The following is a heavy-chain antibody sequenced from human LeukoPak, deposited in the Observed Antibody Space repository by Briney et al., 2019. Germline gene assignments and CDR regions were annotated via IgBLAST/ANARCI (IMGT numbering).Heavy chain of an antibody. V-gene: IGHV1-24*01. CDR3: ARMGITNNYYGMDV. CDR2: FDPEDGET. D-gene: IGHD4/OR15-4a*01. CDR1: GYTLTELS. Sequence: ASVTVSCKVSGYTLTELSMHWVRQAPGKGLEWMGGFDPEDGETIYAQKFQGRVTMTEDTSTDTAYMELSSLRSEDTAVYYCARMGITNNYYGMDVWGQGTTVTVSS. J-gene: IGHJ6*02.